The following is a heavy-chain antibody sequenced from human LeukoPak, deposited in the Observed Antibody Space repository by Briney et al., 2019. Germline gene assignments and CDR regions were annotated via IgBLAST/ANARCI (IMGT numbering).Heavy chain of an antibody. CDR2: ISYDGSNK. V-gene: IGHV3-30*18. D-gene: IGHD3-10*01. Sequence: PGRALRLSCAASGFTFRSFCLHWVRQAPGKGLEGVAGISYDGSNKYYADSVKGRFTISRDNSKNTLYLQMNSLRAEDTAVYYCAKSSGLWFGEFPLDSWGQGTLVTVSS. CDR3: AKSSGLWFGEFPLDS. CDR1: GFTFRSFC. J-gene: IGHJ4*02.